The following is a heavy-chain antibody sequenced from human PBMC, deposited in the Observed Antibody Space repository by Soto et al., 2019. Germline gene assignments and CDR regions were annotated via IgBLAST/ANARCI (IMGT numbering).Heavy chain of an antibody. V-gene: IGHV4-30-2*01. J-gene: IGHJ4*02. CDR2: INHLETT. CDR1: GASITYGAYS. D-gene: IGHD3-10*01. CDR3: ARGGGFDSFDY. Sequence: TLSLTCTVSGASITYGAYSWSWIRQTPGKGLEWIGYINHLETTFYNPSFESRLTLSIDRTKNQFSLNLKSMSAADRAVYFCARGGGFDSFDYWGQGILVTVSS.